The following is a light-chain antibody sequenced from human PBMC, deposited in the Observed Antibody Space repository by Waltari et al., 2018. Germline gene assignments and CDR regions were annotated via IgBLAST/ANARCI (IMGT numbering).Light chain of an antibody. Sequence: EIVLTQSPASLSLSPGERATLSCRASQSVGSTLAWYQQKPGQAPRLLIYAASTRATGIPDRFSGSGSGTDFSLTISRLEPEDFAVYYCQKYETLPATFGQGTKVEVK. CDR1: QSVGST. CDR3: QKYETLPAT. V-gene: IGKV3-20*01. J-gene: IGKJ1*01. CDR2: AAS.